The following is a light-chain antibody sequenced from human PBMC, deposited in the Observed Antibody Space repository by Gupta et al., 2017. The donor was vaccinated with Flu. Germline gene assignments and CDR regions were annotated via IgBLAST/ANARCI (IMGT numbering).Light chain of an antibody. CDR3: ETWDSNLRWV. Sequence: QPVLTQSSSASASLGSSVKLTCTLSSGHSSYIIAWHQQQPGKAPRYLMKLEGSGSYNKGSGVPDRFSGSSSGADRYLTISNLQSEDEADYYCETWDSNLRWVFGGGTKLTVL. V-gene: IGLV4-60*03. CDR2: LEGSGSY. CDR1: SGHSSYI. J-gene: IGLJ3*02.